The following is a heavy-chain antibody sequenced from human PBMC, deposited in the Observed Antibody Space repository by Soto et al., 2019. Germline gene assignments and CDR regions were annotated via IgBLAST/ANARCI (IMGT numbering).Heavy chain of an antibody. J-gene: IGHJ3*02. Sequence: QVQLVESGGGLVKPGGSLRLSCAASGFTFSDYYMSWIRQAPGKGLEWVSYISSSGSTIYYADSVKGRFTISRDNAKNSLYLQMNSLRAEDTAVYYCARAYYYDSSGYYRGVLDAFDTWGQGTMVTVSS. CDR1: GFTFSDYY. D-gene: IGHD3-22*01. CDR3: ARAYYYDSSGYYRGVLDAFDT. CDR2: ISSSGSTI. V-gene: IGHV3-11*01.